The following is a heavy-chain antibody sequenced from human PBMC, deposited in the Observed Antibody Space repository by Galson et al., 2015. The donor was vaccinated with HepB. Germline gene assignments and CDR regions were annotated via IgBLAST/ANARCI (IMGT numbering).Heavy chain of an antibody. D-gene: IGHD3-22*01. CDR3: ARILSAGYGSSGTDVGDFDY. J-gene: IGHJ4*02. V-gene: IGHV2-70*11. Sequence: PALVKPTQTLTLTCTFSGFSLSTSGMCVSWIRQPPGKALEWLARIDWDDDKYYSTSLKTRLTISKDTSKNQVVLTMTNMDPVDTATYYCARILSAGYGSSGTDVGDFDYWGQGTLVTVSS. CDR1: GFSLSTSGMC. CDR2: IDWDDDK.